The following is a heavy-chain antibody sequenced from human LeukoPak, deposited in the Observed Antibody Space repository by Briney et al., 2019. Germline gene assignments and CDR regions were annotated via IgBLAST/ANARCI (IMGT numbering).Heavy chain of an antibody. J-gene: IGHJ2*01. Sequence: GASVKVSCKASGGTFSSYAISWVRQAPGQGLEWMGGIIPIFGTANYAQKFQGRVTITTDESTSTAYMELSSLRSEDTAVYYCARATSPVEAAGTDWYFDLWGRGTLVTVSS. CDR3: ARATSPVEAAGTDWYFDL. CDR1: GGTFSSYA. CDR2: IIPIFGTA. V-gene: IGHV1-69*05. D-gene: IGHD6-13*01.